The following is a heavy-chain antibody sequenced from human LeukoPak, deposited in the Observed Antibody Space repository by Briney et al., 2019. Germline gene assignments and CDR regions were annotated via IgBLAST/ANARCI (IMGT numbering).Heavy chain of an antibody. V-gene: IGHV3-53*01. J-gene: IGHJ5*02. CDR1: GFNFNVKY. CDR2: IFSGGSS. D-gene: IGHD6-19*01. Sequence: PGGSLRLSCAAPGFNFNVKYMSWVRQAPGKGLEWVSVIFSGGSSFYADSVKGRFTISRDNSKKTLFLQMNSLRIEDTAVYYCARGVENSRAWYSDTWGQGTVVIVSS. CDR3: ARGVENSRAWYSDT.